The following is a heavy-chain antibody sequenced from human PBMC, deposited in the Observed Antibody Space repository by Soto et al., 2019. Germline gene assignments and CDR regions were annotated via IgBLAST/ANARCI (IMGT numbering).Heavy chain of an antibody. Sequence: QVQLVQSGAEVKKPGASVKVSCKVSEYTLTELSIQWVRQAPGKGLEWMGGFDREDGETIYPQKFQGRVTMTEDTSTDTAYMELSGLRSEDTAVYYCATDLGDSRNRGAATWGQGTLVTVSS. CDR2: FDREDGET. V-gene: IGHV1-24*01. CDR1: EYTLTELS. CDR3: ATDLGDSRNRGAAT. J-gene: IGHJ5*02. D-gene: IGHD3-10*01.